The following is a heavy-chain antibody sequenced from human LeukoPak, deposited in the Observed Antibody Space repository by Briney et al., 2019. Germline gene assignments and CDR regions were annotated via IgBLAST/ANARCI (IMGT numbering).Heavy chain of an antibody. J-gene: IGHJ4*02. CDR3: ARDIVGATNEPDY. CDR1: GLTFSSDW. Sequence: GGSLRLSCAASGLTFSSDWMHWVRHVPGKGLVWVSRINSDASIINYADSVKGRFTISRDNAKNTLYLQMNSLRDEDTAVYYCARDIVGATNEPDYWGQGTLVTVSS. V-gene: IGHV3-74*01. CDR2: INSDASII. D-gene: IGHD1-26*01.